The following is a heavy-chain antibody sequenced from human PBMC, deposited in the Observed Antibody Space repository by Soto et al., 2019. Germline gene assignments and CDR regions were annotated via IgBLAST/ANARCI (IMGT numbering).Heavy chain of an antibody. CDR1: GGSFRGYY. D-gene: IGHD4-17*01. V-gene: IGHV4-34*01. CDR2: INHSGST. Sequence: QVQLRQWGAGLVKPSETLSLTCAVYGGSFRGYYWSWIRQPPGKGLEWIGEINHSGSTNYNPSLKSRVSISVDTSKNQFSLRLSSVTAADTAVYSCASQRPTVTTFDYWGQGTPVTVSS. J-gene: IGHJ4*02. CDR3: ASQRPTVTTFDY.